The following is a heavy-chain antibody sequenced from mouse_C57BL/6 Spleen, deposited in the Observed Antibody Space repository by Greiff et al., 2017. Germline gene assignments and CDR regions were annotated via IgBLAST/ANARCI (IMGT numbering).Heavy chain of an antibody. Sequence: EVKLEESGGGLVQPGGSLKLSCAASGFTFSDYYMYWVRQTPEKRLEWVAYICNGGGSTYYPDPVKGRFTISRDNAKNPLYLQMSRLKSEDTAMYYYARRYSWYFDVWGTGTTVTVSS. CDR1: GFTFSDYY. CDR2: ICNGGGST. J-gene: IGHJ1*03. V-gene: IGHV5-12*01. CDR3: ARRYSWYFDV. D-gene: IGHD2-12*01.